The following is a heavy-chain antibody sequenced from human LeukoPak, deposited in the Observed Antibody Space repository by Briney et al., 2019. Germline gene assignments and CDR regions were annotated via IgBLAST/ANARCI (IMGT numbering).Heavy chain of an antibody. J-gene: IGHJ3*02. Sequence: ASVKVSCKASGYTFTGYYMHWVRQAPGQGLEWMGWINPNSGGTNYALKFQGRVTMTRDTSISTAYMELSRLRSDDTAVYYCATTAGYYYDSSGYFLYAFDIWGQGTMVTVSS. CDR2: INPNSGGT. CDR1: GYTFTGYY. D-gene: IGHD3-22*01. V-gene: IGHV1-2*02. CDR3: ATTAGYYYDSSGYFLYAFDI.